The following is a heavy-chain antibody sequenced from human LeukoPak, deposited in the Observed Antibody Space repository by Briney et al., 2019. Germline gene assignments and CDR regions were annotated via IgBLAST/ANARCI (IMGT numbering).Heavy chain of an antibody. Sequence: GGSLRLSCAASGFTFSNSAMSWVRQARGKGLEGVSVITVSGGDTQSAESVKGRFTISRDNSRNTLYLQMNSLRADDTAIYYCAQARGDTNWTFDYWGQGALVTVSS. V-gene: IGHV3-23*01. CDR3: AQARGDTNWTFDY. CDR1: GFTFSNSA. CDR2: ITVSGGDT. D-gene: IGHD1-1*01. J-gene: IGHJ4*02.